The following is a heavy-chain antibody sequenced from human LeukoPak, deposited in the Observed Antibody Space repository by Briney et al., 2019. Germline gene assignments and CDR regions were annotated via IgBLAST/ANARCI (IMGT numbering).Heavy chain of an antibody. CDR3: AKVSYSNFERPYYFDY. D-gene: IGHD4-11*01. Sequence: QTGGSLRLSCAASGFTFGSYAMSWVRQAPGKGLEWVSAISGSGGSTYYADSVKGRFTISRDNSKNTLYLQMNSLRAEDTAVYYCAKVSYSNFERPYYFDYWGQGTLVTVSS. CDR1: GFTFGSYA. CDR2: ISGSGGST. V-gene: IGHV3-23*01. J-gene: IGHJ4*02.